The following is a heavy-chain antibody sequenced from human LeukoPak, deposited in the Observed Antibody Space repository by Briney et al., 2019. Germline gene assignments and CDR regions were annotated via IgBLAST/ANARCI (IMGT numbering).Heavy chain of an antibody. J-gene: IGHJ5*02. CDR2: INHSGST. D-gene: IGHD6-13*01. Sequence: SETLSLTCAVYGGSFSGYYWSWIRQPPGKGLEWIGEINHSGSTNYNPSLKSRVAISVDTSKNQFSLKLSSVTAADTAVYYCARDRVAAAFHPGGWFDPWGQGTLVTVSS. CDR3: ARDRVAAAFHPGGWFDP. CDR1: GGSFSGYY. V-gene: IGHV4-34*01.